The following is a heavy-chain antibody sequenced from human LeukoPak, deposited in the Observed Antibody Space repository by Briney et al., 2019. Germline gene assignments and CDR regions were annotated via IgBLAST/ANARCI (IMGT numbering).Heavy chain of an antibody. V-gene: IGHV3-73*01. Sequence: GGSLRLSCAASGFTFSGSAIHWVRQASGKGLEWVGRIRSKTNNYATAYAASVKGRFTISRDDSKNTAYLQMNSLKTEDTAVYYCTRHAHYYDSSGSSVDFWGQGTLVTVSS. D-gene: IGHD3-22*01. J-gene: IGHJ4*02. CDR3: TRHAHYYDSSGSSVDF. CDR2: IRSKTNNYAT. CDR1: GFTFSGSA.